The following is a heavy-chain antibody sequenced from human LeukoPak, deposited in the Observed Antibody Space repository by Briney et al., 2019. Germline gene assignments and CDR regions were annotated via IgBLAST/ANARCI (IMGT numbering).Heavy chain of an antibody. CDR1: GFTFSSYA. CDR2: ISYDGSNK. Sequence: AGGSLRLSCAASGFTFSSYAMHWVRQAPGKGLEWVAVISYDGSNKYYADSVKGRFTISRDNSKNTLYLQMNSLRAEDTAVYYCAKEASYYYDSSGHLDYWGQGTLVTVSS. CDR3: AKEASYYYDSSGHLDY. V-gene: IGHV3-30-3*01. J-gene: IGHJ4*02. D-gene: IGHD3-22*01.